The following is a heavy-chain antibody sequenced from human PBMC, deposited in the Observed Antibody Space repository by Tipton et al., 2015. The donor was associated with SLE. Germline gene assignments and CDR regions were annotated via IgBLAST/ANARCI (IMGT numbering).Heavy chain of an antibody. J-gene: IGHJ4*02. V-gene: IGHV1-18*01. Sequence: QVQLVQSGAEVKEPGASVKVSCKASGYTLTSYGISWVRQAPGQGLEWMGWISGYNGNKNYGQKFQGRITLTTDTSTSTAYMDLRSLRSDDTAVYYCARGSPFDNWGQGTLVTVSS. CDR2: ISGYNGNK. CDR1: GYTLTSYG. CDR3: ARGSPFDN.